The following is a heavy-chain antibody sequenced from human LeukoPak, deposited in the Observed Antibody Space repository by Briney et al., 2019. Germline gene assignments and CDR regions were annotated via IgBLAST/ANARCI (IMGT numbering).Heavy chain of an antibody. CDR1: GFTFSSYG. V-gene: IGHV3-30*03. CDR2: ISFDATNK. J-gene: IGHJ4*02. CDR3: ARRESGIFWRRIDY. D-gene: IGHD3-3*02. Sequence: PGGSLRLSCAASGFTFSSYGMHWVRQAPGKGLEWVAVISFDATNKYYADSVKGRFTISRDNSKNTLYLQMNSLRAEDTAVYYCARRESGIFWRRIDYWGQGTLVTVSS.